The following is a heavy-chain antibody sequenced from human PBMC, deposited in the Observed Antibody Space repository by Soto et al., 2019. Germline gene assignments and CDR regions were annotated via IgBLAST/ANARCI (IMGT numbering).Heavy chain of an antibody. J-gene: IGHJ6*03. CDR3: ARQFYGDYYYNYYNDV. CDR1: GGSISSSSYY. V-gene: IGHV4-39*01. CDR2: IYYSGST. D-gene: IGHD4-17*01. Sequence: SETLSLTCTVSGGSISSSSYYWGWIRQPPGKGLEWIGSIYYSGSTYYNPSLKSRVTISVDTSKNQFSLKLSSVTAADTAVYYCARQFYGDYYYNYYNDVSGKGTTVTVSS.